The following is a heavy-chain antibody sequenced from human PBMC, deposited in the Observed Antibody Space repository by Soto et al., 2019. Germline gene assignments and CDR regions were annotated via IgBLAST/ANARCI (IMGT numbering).Heavy chain of an antibody. D-gene: IGHD3-16*01. CDR3: AKSHLGAMDDAFDI. CDR1: GFTFDDYA. CDR2: ISWNSGSI. V-gene: IGHV3-9*01. J-gene: IGHJ3*02. Sequence: PGGSLRLSCAASGFTFDDYAMHWVRQAPGKGLEWVSGISWNSGSIGYADSVKGRFTISRDNAKNSLYLQMNSLRAEDTALYYCAKSHLGAMDDAFDIWGQGTMVTVSS.